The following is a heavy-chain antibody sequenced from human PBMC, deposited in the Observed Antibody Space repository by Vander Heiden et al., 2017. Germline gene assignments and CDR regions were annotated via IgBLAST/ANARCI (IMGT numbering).Heavy chain of an antibody. Sequence: EVQLVESGGGLVQPGTSLTLSRAASGFTFSHYAMPWVRQAQGKGLGWVSGISWKSGSRGYADSVKGRFTISRDNAKNSLYLQMNSLRAEDTALYYCAKDVRDYYDSSGYSAFDIWGQGTMVTVSS. V-gene: IGHV3-9*01. CDR3: AKDVRDYYDSSGYSAFDI. CDR2: ISWKSGSR. D-gene: IGHD3-22*01. J-gene: IGHJ3*02. CDR1: GFTFSHYA.